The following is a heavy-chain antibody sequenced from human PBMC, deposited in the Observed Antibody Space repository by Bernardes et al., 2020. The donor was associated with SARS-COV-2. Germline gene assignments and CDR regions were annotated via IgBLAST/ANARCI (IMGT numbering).Heavy chain of an antibody. J-gene: IGHJ4*02. V-gene: IGHV3-30*18. CDR3: AKDRSSSWYYFDY. D-gene: IGHD6-13*01. CDR1: GFTFSSYG. Sequence: GGSLRLSCAASGFTFSSYGMHWVRQAPGKGLEWVAVISYDGSNKYYADSVKGRFTISRDNSKNTLYLQMNSLRAEDTAVYYCAKDRSSSWYYFDYWGQGTLVTVSS. CDR2: ISYDGSNK.